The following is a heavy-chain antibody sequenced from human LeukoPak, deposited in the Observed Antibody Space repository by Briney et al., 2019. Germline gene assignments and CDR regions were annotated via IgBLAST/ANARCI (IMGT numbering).Heavy chain of an antibody. CDR3: ARADCSGGSCYGNFDY. J-gene: IGHJ4*02. Sequence: SETLPLTCTVSGGSISSSSYYWGWIRQPPGKGLEWIGSIYYSGSTYYNPSLKSRVTISVDTSKNQFSLKLSSVTAADTAVYYCARADCSGGSCYGNFDYWGQGTLVTVSS. V-gene: IGHV4-39*07. CDR2: IYYSGST. D-gene: IGHD2-15*01. CDR1: GGSISSSSYY.